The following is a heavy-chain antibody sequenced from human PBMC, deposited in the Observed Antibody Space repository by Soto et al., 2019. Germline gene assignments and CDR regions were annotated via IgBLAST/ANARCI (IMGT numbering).Heavy chain of an antibody. D-gene: IGHD2-2*01. CDR2: FDPEDGET. CDR3: ATCSPDIVLVPAAHYGMDV. J-gene: IGHJ6*02. Sequence: QVQLVQSGAEVKKPGASVKVSCKVSGYTLTKLSMHWVRQAPGKGLEWMGGFDPEDGETIYAQKFQGRVTMTEDTSTDTAYMELSSLRSEDTAVYYCATCSPDIVLVPAAHYGMDVWGQGTTVTVSS. CDR1: GYTLTKLS. V-gene: IGHV1-24*01.